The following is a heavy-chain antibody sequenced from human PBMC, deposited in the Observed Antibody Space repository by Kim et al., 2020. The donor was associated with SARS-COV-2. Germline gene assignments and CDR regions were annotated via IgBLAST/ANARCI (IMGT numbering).Heavy chain of an antibody. V-gene: IGHV1-69*13. CDR3: AREPKGAYDYVWGTYRYSGMDI. Sequence: SVKVSCKASGGTFSNYAISWVRQAPGQGLEWMGGIIPDFGTTNYAKKFQGRVTITADAFTTTAYMDLSSLTSADTAVYFCAREPKGAYDYVWGTYRYSGMDIWGQGTTVTVSS. CDR2: IIPDFGTT. D-gene: IGHD3-16*02. CDR1: GGTFSNYA. J-gene: IGHJ6*02.